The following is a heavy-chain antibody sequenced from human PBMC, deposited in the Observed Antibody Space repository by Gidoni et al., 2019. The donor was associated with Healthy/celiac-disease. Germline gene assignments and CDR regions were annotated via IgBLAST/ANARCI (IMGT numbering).Heavy chain of an antibody. CDR1: GFTFGSYW. CDR2: IKQEGSEK. V-gene: IGHV3-7*01. D-gene: IGHD6-13*01. Sequence: EVQLVESGGGLVQPGGSLRLSCAASGFTFGSYWMSWVRQAPGKGLEWVANIKQEGSEKYYVDSVKGRFTISRDNAKNSLYLQMNSLRAEDTAVYYCARDQVSSSWPGLYYYYGMDVWGQGTTVTVSS. J-gene: IGHJ6*02. CDR3: ARDQVSSSWPGLYYYYGMDV.